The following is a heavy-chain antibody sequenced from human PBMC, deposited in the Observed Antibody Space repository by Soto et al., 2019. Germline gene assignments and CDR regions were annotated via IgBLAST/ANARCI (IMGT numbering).Heavy chain of an antibody. CDR3: ARENGGRHIAAAGGWFDP. Sequence: SETLSLTCTVSGGSISSYYWSWIRQPPGKGLEWIGYIYYSGSTNYNPSLKSRVTISVDTSKNQFSLKLSSVTAADTAVYYCARENGGRHIAAAGGWFDPWGQGTLVTV. CDR1: GGSISSYY. CDR2: IYYSGST. V-gene: IGHV4-59*01. D-gene: IGHD6-13*01. J-gene: IGHJ5*02.